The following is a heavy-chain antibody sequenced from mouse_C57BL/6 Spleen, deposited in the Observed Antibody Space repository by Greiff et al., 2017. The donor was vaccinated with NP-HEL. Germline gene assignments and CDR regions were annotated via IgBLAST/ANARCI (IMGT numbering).Heavy chain of an antibody. Sequence: VQLQESGAELVRPGTSVKVSCKASGYAFTNYLIEWVKQRPGQGLEWIGVINPGSGGTNYNEKFKGKATLTADKSSSTAYMQLSSLTSEDSAVYFCARERTGTGAMDYWGQGTSVTVSS. CDR2: INPGSGGT. CDR3: ARERTGTGAMDY. D-gene: IGHD4-1*01. V-gene: IGHV1-54*01. J-gene: IGHJ4*01. CDR1: GYAFTNYL.